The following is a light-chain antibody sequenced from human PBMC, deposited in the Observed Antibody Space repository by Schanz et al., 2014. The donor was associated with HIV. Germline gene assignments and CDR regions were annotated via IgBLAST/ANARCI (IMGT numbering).Light chain of an antibody. V-gene: IGLV2-23*01. CDR2: EGN. J-gene: IGLJ3*02. CDR1: SNDVGNYNL. CDR3: CSYAGSSTWV. Sequence: QSALTQPASVSGSPGQSITISCTGTSNDVGNYNLLSWYQQRPGKAPKLMIYEGNKRPSGVSNRFSGSKSGNTASLTISGLQAEDEADYYCCSYAGSSTWVFGGGTQLTVL.